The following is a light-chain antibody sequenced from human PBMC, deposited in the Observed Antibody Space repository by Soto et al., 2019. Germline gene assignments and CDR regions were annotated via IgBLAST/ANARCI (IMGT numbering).Light chain of an antibody. CDR2: LEGSGSY. Sequence: QLVLTQSSSASASLGSSVKLTCTLSSGHSNYVIAWHRQRPGKAPRYLMKLEGSGSYNKGSGVPDRFSGSSSGADRYLTISNLQSEDEAEYYCETWDSNTRVFGGGTKVTVL. V-gene: IGLV4-60*03. J-gene: IGLJ3*02. CDR1: SGHSNYV. CDR3: ETWDSNTRV.